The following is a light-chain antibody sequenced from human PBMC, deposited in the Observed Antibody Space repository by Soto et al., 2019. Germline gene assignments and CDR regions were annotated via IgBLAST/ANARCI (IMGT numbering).Light chain of an antibody. J-gene: IGLJ3*02. V-gene: IGLV2-14*01. CDR2: EVS. CDR3: SSFTSINTWV. CDR1: SSDVGGYNY. Sequence: QSVLTQPASVSGSPGQSITISCTGNSSDVGGYNYVSWYQQHPGKAPKLMIYEVSNRPSGVSNRFSGSKSGNTASLTISGLQAEDEADYYCSSFTSINTWVFGGGTKLTVL.